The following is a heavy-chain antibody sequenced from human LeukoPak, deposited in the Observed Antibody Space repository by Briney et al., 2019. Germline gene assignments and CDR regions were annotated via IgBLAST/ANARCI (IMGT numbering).Heavy chain of an antibody. J-gene: IGHJ4*02. Sequence: GGSLRLSCAASGFTFSSYEMNWVRQAPGKGLEWVANIRKDGSEKHYVDSVTGRFTISRDNPKNSLYLQMNSLRAEDTAVYYCSRDGSGPFDDWGQGTLVTVSS. D-gene: IGHD5-12*01. CDR2: IRKDGSEK. CDR1: GFTFSSYE. CDR3: SRDGSGPFDD. V-gene: IGHV3-7*05.